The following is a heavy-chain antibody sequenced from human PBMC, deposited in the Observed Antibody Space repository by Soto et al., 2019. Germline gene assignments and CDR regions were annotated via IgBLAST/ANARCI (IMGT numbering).Heavy chain of an antibody. Sequence: SVKVSCKASGGTFSNSAIYWVRQTPGQGLVWMGGFNPIFGAPYYAQTFQGRVTITADESTGTVYMDLSSLRSEDTAVYYCAVGNSTTYNCFDPWGQGTLVTVS. V-gene: IGHV1-69*13. CDR3: AVGNSTTYNCFDP. CDR2: FNPIFGAP. CDR1: GGTFSNSA. D-gene: IGHD1-7*01. J-gene: IGHJ5*02.